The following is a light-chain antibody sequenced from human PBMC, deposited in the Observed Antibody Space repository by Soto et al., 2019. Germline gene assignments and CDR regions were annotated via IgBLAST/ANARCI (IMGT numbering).Light chain of an antibody. CDR3: CSYAGSSIWV. Sequence: QSVLTQPASVSGSPGQSITISCTGTSSDVGSYNLVSWYQQLPGKAPKLIICEGSKRPSGISNRFSGSKSGNTASLTISGLQAEDEADYYCCSYAGSSIWVFGGGTKVTVL. J-gene: IGLJ3*02. CDR2: EGS. V-gene: IGLV2-23*01. CDR1: SSDVGSYNL.